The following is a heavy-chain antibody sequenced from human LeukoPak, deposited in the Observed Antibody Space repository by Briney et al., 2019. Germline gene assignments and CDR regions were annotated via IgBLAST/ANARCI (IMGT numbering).Heavy chain of an antibody. V-gene: IGHV1-18*01. D-gene: IGHD3-16*02. CDR2: ISAYNGNT. J-gene: IGHJ4*02. CDR3: ARVPPDYDYVWGSYRYKQSTLDY. Sequence: ASVKVSCKASGGTFSSYAISWVRQAPGQGLEWMGWISAYNGNTNYAQKLQGRVTMTTDTSTSTAYMELRSLRSDDTAVYYCARVPPDYDYVWGSYRYKQSTLDYWGQGTLVTVSS. CDR1: GGTFSSYA.